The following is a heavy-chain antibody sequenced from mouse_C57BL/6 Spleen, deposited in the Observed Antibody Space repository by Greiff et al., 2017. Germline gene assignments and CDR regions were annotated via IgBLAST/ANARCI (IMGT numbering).Heavy chain of an antibody. V-gene: IGHV5-6*02. Sequence: DVMLVESGGDLVKPGGSLRLSCAASGFTFSSYGMSWVRQTPDKRLEWVATISSGGSYTYYPDSVKGRFTISRDNAKNTLYLQMSSLKSEDTAMYYCARQGITNYWYFDVWGTGTTVTVSS. J-gene: IGHJ1*03. CDR1: GFTFSSYG. CDR3: ARQGITNYWYFDV. D-gene: IGHD2-4*01. CDR2: ISSGGSYT.